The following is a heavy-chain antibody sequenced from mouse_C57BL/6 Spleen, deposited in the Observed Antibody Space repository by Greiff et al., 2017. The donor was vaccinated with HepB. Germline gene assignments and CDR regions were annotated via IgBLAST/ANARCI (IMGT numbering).Heavy chain of an antibody. D-gene: IGHD1-1*01. CDR3: ARAGYGSSYDYAMDY. Sequence: QVQLQQPGAELVMPGASVKLSCKASGYTFTSYWMHWVKQRPGQGLEWIGEIDLSDSYTNYNQKFKGKSTLTVDKSSSTAYMQLSSLTSEDSAVYYCARAGYGSSYDYAMDYWGQGTSVTVSS. V-gene: IGHV1-69*01. CDR1: GYTFTSYW. CDR2: IDLSDSYT. J-gene: IGHJ4*01.